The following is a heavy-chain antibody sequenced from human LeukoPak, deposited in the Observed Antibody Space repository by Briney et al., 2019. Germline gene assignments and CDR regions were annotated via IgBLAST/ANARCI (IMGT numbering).Heavy chain of an antibody. CDR3: TRVVSVAWSERRPGYYYMDV. CDR1: GFTYSHNG. CDR2: IQYDGNTI. D-gene: IGHD1-1*01. J-gene: IGHJ6*03. Sequence: GGSLRLSCVASGFTYSHNGMHWVRQAPGKGLEWVAFIQYDGNTIFYADSVKGRFTISRDNAKNSLYLQMNSLRAEDTAVYYCTRVVSVAWSERRPGYYYMDVWGTGTTVTVSS. V-gene: IGHV3-30*02.